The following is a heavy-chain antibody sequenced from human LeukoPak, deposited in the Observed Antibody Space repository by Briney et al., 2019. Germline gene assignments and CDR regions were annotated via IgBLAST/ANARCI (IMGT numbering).Heavy chain of an antibody. D-gene: IGHD3-22*01. CDR2: ISYDGSNK. Sequence: PGRSLRLSCAASGFTFSDYGMHWVRQAPGKGLEWVAVISYDGSNKYYADSVKGRFTISRDNSKNTLYLQMNSLRAEDTAVYYCAIGGYYDSRDGAFDIWGQGTMVTVSS. J-gene: IGHJ3*02. V-gene: IGHV3-30*03. CDR3: AIGGYYDSRDGAFDI. CDR1: GFTFSDYG.